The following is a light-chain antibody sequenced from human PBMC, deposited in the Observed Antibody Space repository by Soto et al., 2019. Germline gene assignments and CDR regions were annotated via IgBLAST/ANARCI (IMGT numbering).Light chain of an antibody. CDR3: QQYGSSPLT. V-gene: IGKV3-20*01. CDR1: QSVSSSY. Sequence: IGLTQSPCTLSLSPGERATLSCRASQSVSSSYLAWYQQKPGQAPRLLIYGASSRATGIPDRFSGSGSGTDFTLTISRLEPEDFAVYYCQQYGSSPLTFGGGTKVAIK. CDR2: GAS. J-gene: IGKJ4*01.